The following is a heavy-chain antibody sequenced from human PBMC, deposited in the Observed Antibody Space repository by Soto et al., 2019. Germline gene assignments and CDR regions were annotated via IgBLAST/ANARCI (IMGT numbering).Heavy chain of an antibody. CDR2: IYHSGST. D-gene: IGHD1-1*01. J-gene: IGHJ4*02. V-gene: IGHV4-38-2*01. CDR3: PRNTTGAFFVY. CDR1: GYSISSGYY. Sequence: SETLSLTCAVSGYSISSGYYWGWIRQPPGKGLEWIGSIYHSGSIYHSGSTHYNPSLKSRVTISVDTSKNQFSLRLTSVTAADTAVYYCPRNTTGAFFVYWCPGALVTVYS.